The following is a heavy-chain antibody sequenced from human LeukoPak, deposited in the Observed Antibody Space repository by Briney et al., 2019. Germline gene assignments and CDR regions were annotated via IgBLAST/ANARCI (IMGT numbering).Heavy chain of an antibody. V-gene: IGHV3-23*01. J-gene: IGHJ5*02. CDR1: GFTFSSYA. Sequence: PGGSLRLCCAASGFTFSSYAMSWVRHAPGKGLEWVSAISGSGGSTYYADSVKGRFTISRDNSKNTLYLQMNSLRAEDTAIYYCAKKYSTGLDPWGQGTLVTVSS. D-gene: IGHD2-8*02. CDR2: ISGSGGST. CDR3: AKKYSTGLDP.